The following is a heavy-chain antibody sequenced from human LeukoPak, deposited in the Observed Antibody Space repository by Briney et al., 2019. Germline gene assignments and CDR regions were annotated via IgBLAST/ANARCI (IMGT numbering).Heavy chain of an antibody. Sequence: PSETLSLTCAVYGGSFSGYYWSWIRQPPGKGLEWIGEINHSGSTNYNPSLKSRVTISVDTSKNQFSLKLSSVTAADTAVYYCARGGYCGSTSCFAPSLYNWFDPWGQGTLVTVSS. CDR2: INHSGST. V-gene: IGHV4-34*01. CDR1: GGSFSGYY. D-gene: IGHD2-2*01. CDR3: ARGGYCGSTSCFAPSLYNWFDP. J-gene: IGHJ5*02.